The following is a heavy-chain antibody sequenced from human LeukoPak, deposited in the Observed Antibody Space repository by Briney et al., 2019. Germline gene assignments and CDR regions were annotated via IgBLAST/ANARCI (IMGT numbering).Heavy chain of an antibody. J-gene: IGHJ4*02. V-gene: IGHV4-39*07. D-gene: IGHD4-23*01. CDR3: ARAPATVVEFDH. Sequence: SETLSLTCTVSGGSISRSSYYWGWIRQPPGKGLEWIGSIYYSGSTFYNPSLKSRVTISVDTSKNQFSLKLSSVTAADTAVYYCARAPATVVEFDHWGQGTLVTVSS. CDR1: GGSISRSSYY. CDR2: IYYSGST.